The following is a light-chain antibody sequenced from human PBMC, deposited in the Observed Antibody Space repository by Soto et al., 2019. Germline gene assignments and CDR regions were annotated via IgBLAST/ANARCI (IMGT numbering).Light chain of an antibody. V-gene: IGLV3-21*04. Sequence: SYELTQPPSVSVAPGRTAIITCGGSKVGSKSVHWYQQKPGQAPVLDIYYDVDRPSGIPERFSGSNSGDTATLTIASVEAGDEADYYCQVWDGSTHHLVFGGGTKLTVL. J-gene: IGLJ3*02. CDR2: YDV. CDR1: KVGSKS. CDR3: QVWDGSTHHLV.